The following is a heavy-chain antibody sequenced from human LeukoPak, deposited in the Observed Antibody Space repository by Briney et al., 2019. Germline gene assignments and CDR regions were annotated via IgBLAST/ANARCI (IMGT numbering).Heavy chain of an antibody. CDR2: INPNSGGT. D-gene: IGHD1-26*01. Sequence: ASVKVSCKASGYTFTGYYMHWVRQAPGQGLEWMGWINPNSGGTNYAQKFQGRVTMTRDTSISTAYMELSRLRSDDTAVYYCARGIDQWESYNWFDPGGHGTLVTVSS. V-gene: IGHV1-2*02. CDR3: ARGIDQWESYNWFDP. CDR1: GYTFTGYY. J-gene: IGHJ5*02.